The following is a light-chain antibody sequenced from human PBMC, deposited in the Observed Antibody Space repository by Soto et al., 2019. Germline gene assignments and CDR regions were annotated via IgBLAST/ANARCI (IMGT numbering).Light chain of an antibody. CDR2: KAS. CDR3: QHYDTYPYT. V-gene: IGKV1-5*03. Sequence: DVQMTQSPSTLSASVGDRVTITWRASQSISSCLAWYQQKPGRAPKVLIYKASNLESGVASRFSGSGSETEFNLTISSLQPDDSATYYCQHYDTYPYTFGQGTKLEI. J-gene: IGKJ2*01. CDR1: QSISSC.